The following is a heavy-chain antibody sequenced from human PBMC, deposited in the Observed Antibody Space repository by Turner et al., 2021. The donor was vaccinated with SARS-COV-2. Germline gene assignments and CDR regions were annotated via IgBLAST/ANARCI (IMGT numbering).Heavy chain of an antibody. V-gene: IGHV4-39*02. J-gene: IGHJ3*02. CDR1: GGPISSRRYY. D-gene: IGHD2-21*02. CDR3: ARAYCAGDCSLDDAFDI. CDR2: IYSGGST. Sequence: QLRLQESGPGLGRPSETLSLTCSVSGGPISSRRYYWGWIRHPPGKGLEWIGTIYSGGSTYYIPSLKRRVTMSLDSSQNHLSLRLGSVTAADTAVYYCARAYCAGDCSLDDAFDIWGQGTLVTLSS.